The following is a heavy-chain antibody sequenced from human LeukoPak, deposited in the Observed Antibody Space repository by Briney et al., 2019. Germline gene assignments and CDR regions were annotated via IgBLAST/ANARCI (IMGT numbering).Heavy chain of an antibody. CDR2: INWNGGST. D-gene: IGHD2-8*02. J-gene: IGHJ4*02. CDR1: GFTFDDYG. V-gene: IGHV3-20*04. Sequence: GGSLRLSCAASGFTFDDYGMSWVRQAPGKGLEWVSGINWNGGSTSYADSVKGRFTISRDNSKNTLYLQMNSLRAEDTAVYYCAREVVYLPFDYWGQGTLVTVSS. CDR3: AREVVYLPFDY.